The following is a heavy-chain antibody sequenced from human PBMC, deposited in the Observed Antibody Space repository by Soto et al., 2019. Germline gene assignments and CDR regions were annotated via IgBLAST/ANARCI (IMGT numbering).Heavy chain of an antibody. CDR2: IYYSGST. J-gene: IGHJ4*02. V-gene: IGHV4-31*03. CDR3: ARAWDKTPYFDY. D-gene: IGHD1-26*01. Sequence: QVQLQASGPGLVKPSQTLSLTCTVSGGSISSGGYYWSWIRQHPGKGLEWIGYIYYSGSTYYNPSLKRRVTISVDTSKNQFSLKLSSVTAADTAVYYCARAWDKTPYFDYWGQGTLVTVSS. CDR1: GGSISSGGYY.